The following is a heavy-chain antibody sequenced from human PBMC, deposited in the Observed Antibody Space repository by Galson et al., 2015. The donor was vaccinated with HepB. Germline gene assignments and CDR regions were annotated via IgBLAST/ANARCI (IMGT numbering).Heavy chain of an antibody. J-gene: IGHJ4*02. CDR3: ARAAYCSGGSCWGFDY. D-gene: IGHD2-15*01. CDR1: GFTFSDYY. V-gene: IGHV3-72*01. Sequence: GSLRLSCAASGFTFSDYYMDWVRQAPGKGLEWVGRTRNKANSYTTEYAASVKGRFTISRDESYNSLYLQMNSLQTEDTAVYYCARAAYCSGGSCWGFDYWGQGTLVTVSS. CDR2: TRNKANSYTT.